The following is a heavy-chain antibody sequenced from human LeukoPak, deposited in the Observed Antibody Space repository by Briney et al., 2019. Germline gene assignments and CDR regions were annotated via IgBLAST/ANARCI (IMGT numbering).Heavy chain of an antibody. Sequence: SETLSLTCTVSGGSISTYFWTWIRQPPGKGLEWVGYIYYSGSTHYNSSLKSRVSISIDTSNNQFSLRLNSVTAADTAVYYCARSSKTYYMDVWGRGTTVTVSS. V-gene: IGHV4-59*13. CDR3: ARSSKTYYMDV. J-gene: IGHJ6*03. CDR1: GGSISTYF. CDR2: IYYSGST.